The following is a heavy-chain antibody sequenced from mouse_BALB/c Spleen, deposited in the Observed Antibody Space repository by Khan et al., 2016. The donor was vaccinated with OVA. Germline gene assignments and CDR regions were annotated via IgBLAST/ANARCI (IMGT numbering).Heavy chain of an antibody. CDR1: GYTFTSDT. CDR2: INPSNGYT. V-gene: IGHV1-4*01. CDR3: VRDGDYRRNDGWFAY. Sequence: QVQLKQSGAELARPAASVKMSCKASGYTFTSDTIHWIKQRSGQGLEWIGYINPSNGYTNYNQKFKDKTTFTTDKSYTPSYLQLSSLTSDDSAVYNCVRDGDYRRNDGWFAYWGQGTLVTVSA. J-gene: IGHJ3*01. D-gene: IGHD1-1*01.